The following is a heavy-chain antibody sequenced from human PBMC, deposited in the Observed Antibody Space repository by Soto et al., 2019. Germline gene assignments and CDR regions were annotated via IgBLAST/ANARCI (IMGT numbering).Heavy chain of an antibody. V-gene: IGHV4-30-2*05. CDR1: GGSISSGGYS. CDR3: ARDLGSGYTTNAFDI. J-gene: IGHJ3*02. D-gene: IGHD3-22*01. Sequence: SETLSLTCAVSGGSISSGGYSWSWIRQPPGKGLEWIGYIYYSGSTYYNPSLKSRVTISVDTSKNQFSLKLSSVTAADTAVYYCARDLGSGYTTNAFDIWGQGTMVTVSS. CDR2: IYYSGST.